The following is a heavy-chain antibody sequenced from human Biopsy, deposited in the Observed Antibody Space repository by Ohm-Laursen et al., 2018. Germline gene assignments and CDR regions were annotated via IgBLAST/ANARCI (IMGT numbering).Heavy chain of an antibody. CDR2: IWSDGNNK. CDR1: GFTFSRHG. D-gene: IGHD3-22*01. Sequence: TLSLTCAASGFTFSRHGMHWVRQAPGKGLAWVAVIWSDGNNKYYADSVKGRFTISRDTSRNTLYMQMNSLRVEDTALYYCARDAEEFDSSGPRFDYWGQGTLVTVSS. J-gene: IGHJ4*02. V-gene: IGHV3-33*01. CDR3: ARDAEEFDSSGPRFDY.